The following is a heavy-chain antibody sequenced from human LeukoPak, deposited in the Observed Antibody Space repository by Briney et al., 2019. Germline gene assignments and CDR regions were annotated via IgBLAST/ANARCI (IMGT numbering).Heavy chain of an antibody. CDR1: GGSFSGYY. J-gene: IGHJ6*04. CDR3: AGEGYYYYYGMDV. CDR2: INHSGGT. Sequence: PSETLSLTCAVYGGSFSGYYWSWIRLPPGKGLEWIGEINHSGGTNYNPSLKSRVTISVDTSKNQFSLKLSSVTAADTAVYYCAGEGYYYYYGMDVWGKGTTVTVSS. V-gene: IGHV4-34*01.